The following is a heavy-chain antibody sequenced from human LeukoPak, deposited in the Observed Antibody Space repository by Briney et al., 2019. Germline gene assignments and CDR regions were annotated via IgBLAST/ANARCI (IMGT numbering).Heavy chain of an antibody. CDR1: GDSVSSNSAA. D-gene: IGHD1-20*01. J-gene: IGHJ4*02. CDR3: ARSPVYNWNDVYYFDY. Sequence: SQTLSLTCAIYGDSVSSNSAAWNWIRQSPSRGLEWLGRTYYRSKWYNDYAVSVKSRITINPDTSKNQFSLQLNSVTPEDTAVYYCARSPVYNWNDVYYFDYWGQGTLVTVSS. CDR2: TYYRSKWYN. V-gene: IGHV6-1*01.